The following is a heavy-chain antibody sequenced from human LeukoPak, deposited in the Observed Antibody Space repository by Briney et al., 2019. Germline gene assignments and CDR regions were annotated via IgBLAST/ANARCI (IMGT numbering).Heavy chain of an antibody. CDR1: GGSISSYY. J-gene: IGHJ3*02. CDR2: IYTSAST. D-gene: IGHD1-26*01. V-gene: IGHV4-4*07. Sequence: SETLSLTCTVSGGSISSYYWSWIRQPAGKGLEWIGRIYTSASTNYNPSLESRVTMSVDTSKNEFSLRLSSVTAADTAVYYCARGGGTYDAFDIWGQGTMVTVSS. CDR3: ARGGGTYDAFDI.